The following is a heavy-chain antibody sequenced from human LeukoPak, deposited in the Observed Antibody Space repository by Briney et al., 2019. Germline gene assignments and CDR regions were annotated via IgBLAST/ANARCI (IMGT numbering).Heavy chain of an antibody. D-gene: IGHD1/OR15-1a*01. CDR2: IKHDGSEK. CDR3: ARVRREMKRSLGRTTEYSYYYYMDV. Sequence: PGGSLRLSCAASGLTFSNYWMSWVRQGPGKGLEWVANIKHDGSEKYYIDSVKGRFTISRDNAKNSVYLQMNRLRAEDTAAYYCARVRREMKRSLGRTTEYSYYYYMDVWGKGTTVTVSS. V-gene: IGHV3-7*01. CDR1: GLTFSNYW. J-gene: IGHJ6*03.